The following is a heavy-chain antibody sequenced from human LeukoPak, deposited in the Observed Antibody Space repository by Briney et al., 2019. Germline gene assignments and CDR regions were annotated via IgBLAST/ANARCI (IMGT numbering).Heavy chain of an antibody. CDR2: ISGSGGST. V-gene: IGHV3-23*01. CDR1: GFTFSSYA. D-gene: IGHD3-10*01. J-gene: IGHJ4*02. Sequence: GGSLRLSCAASGFTFSSYAMSWVRQAPGKVLEWVSAISGSGGSTYYADSVKGRFTISRDNSKNTLYLQMNSLRAEDTAVYYCATHWYGSGSPRLDYWGQGTLVTVSS. CDR3: ATHWYGSGSPRLDY.